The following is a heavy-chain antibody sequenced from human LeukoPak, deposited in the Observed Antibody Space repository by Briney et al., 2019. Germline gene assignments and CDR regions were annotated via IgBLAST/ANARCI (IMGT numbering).Heavy chain of an antibody. CDR3: ARLASSGWSHCDY. J-gene: IGHJ4*02. CDR2: IYYSGST. V-gene: IGHV4-59*08. Sequence: SETLSLTCTVSGGSISCHYWSWIRQPPGKGPEWIGYIYYSGSTNYNPSLKSRVTISVDTSKNQFSLKMNSVTAADTAVYYCARLASSGWSHCDYWGQGTLVTVSS. CDR1: GGSISCHY. D-gene: IGHD6-19*01.